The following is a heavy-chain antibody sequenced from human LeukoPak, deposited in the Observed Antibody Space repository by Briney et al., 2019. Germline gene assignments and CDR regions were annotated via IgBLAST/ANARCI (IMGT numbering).Heavy chain of an antibody. Sequence: ASVKVSYKASGYTFTSYDINWVRQATGQGLEWMGWMNPNSGNTGYAQKFQGRVTMTRDTSISTAYMELSRLRSDDTAVYYCARSARTLGDYYYYMDVWGKGTTVTVSS. CDR3: ARSARTLGDYYYYMDV. CDR1: GYTFTSYD. V-gene: IGHV1-8*01. D-gene: IGHD3-16*01. J-gene: IGHJ6*03. CDR2: MNPNSGNT.